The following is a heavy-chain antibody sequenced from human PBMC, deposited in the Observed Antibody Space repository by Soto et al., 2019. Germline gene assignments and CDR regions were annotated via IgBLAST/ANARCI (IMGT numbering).Heavy chain of an antibody. D-gene: IGHD3-10*01. CDR3: AKFYGPGPLDY. V-gene: IGHV3-23*01. CDR2: ISGSGGST. Sequence: GGSLRLAXAASGFTFSSYAMSWVRQAPGKGLEWVSAISGSGGSTYYAASVKGRFTISRDNSKKTLYLQMNSLRAEDTAVYYCAKFYGPGPLDYWGQGTLVTVSS. CDR1: GFTFSSYA. J-gene: IGHJ4*02.